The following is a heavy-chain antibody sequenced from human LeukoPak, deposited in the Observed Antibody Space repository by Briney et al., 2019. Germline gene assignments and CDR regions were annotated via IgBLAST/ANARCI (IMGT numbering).Heavy chain of an antibody. V-gene: IGHV3-74*01. CDR1: GFTLSNYW. CDR2: INSDGTST. D-gene: IGHD3-9*01. J-gene: IGHJ5*02. CDR3: ARGVAYYDILAWFDP. Sequence: GGSLRLSCAGSGFTLSNYWIHWVRQAPGKGLVWVSRINSDGTSTIYADSVKGRFTISRDNSKNTLYLQMNSLRAEDTAVYYCARGVAYYDILAWFDPWGQGTLVTVSS.